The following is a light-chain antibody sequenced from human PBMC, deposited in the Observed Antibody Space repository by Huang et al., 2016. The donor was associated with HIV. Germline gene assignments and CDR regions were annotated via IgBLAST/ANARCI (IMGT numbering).Light chain of an antibody. Sequence: DIVMTQSPDSLTVSLGERATINCKSSQSVLYRSNNKNYLAWYQQKPGQPPKLLIYWASTRESGVPDRFSGSGSGTEFTLTISSLQAEDVAVYYCQQYYSIPVTFGGGTKVEIK. CDR1: QSVLYRSNNKNY. CDR3: QQYYSIPVT. J-gene: IGKJ4*01. V-gene: IGKV4-1*01. CDR2: WAS.